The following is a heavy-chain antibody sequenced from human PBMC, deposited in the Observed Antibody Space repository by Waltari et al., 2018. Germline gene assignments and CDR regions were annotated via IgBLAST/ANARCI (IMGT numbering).Heavy chain of an antibody. D-gene: IGHD1-1*01. CDR1: GFTFSSYA. Sequence: EVQMLESGGGLVQPGGSLRLSCAASGFTFSSYAMSWVRQAPGKGLEWVSAISGSGGSTYYADSVKGRFTISRDNSKNTLYLQMNSLRAEDTAVYYCAKGTTSHWYFDLWGRGTLVTVSS. V-gene: IGHV3-23*01. J-gene: IGHJ2*01. CDR2: ISGSGGST. CDR3: AKGTTSHWYFDL.